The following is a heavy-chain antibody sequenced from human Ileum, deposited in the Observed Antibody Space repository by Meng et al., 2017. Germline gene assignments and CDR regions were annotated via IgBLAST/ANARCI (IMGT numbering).Heavy chain of an antibody. CDR1: RVSISSGTW. D-gene: IGHD2-21*01. J-gene: IGHJ4*02. CDR3: AKNGAYCLES. Sequence: QVRLLVSDSGRVKPLGTLSLTFAVSRVSISSGTWWSWVRQPPGKGLQWIGEFQPGSGATYNPSLKARVTISVDTSMQQFSLQLTSVTAADTAVYYCAKNGAYCLESWGQGTLVTVSS. CDR2: FQPGSGA. V-gene: IGHV4-4*02.